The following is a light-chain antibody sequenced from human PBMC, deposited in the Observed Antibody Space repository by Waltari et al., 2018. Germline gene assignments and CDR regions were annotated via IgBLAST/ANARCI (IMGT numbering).Light chain of an antibody. J-gene: IGKJ1*01. CDR2: WAS. CDR3: QQYYSIPWT. Sequence: DIVMTQSPDSLAVSLGERATLNCKSSQNLLYTSNNKNSLAWYQQKPGQPPQLLIYWASTRQAGVPDRFGGSGSGTDFTLTISSLQAEDVALYYCQQYYSIPWTFGQGTKVEIK. V-gene: IGKV4-1*01. CDR1: QNLLYTSNNKNS.